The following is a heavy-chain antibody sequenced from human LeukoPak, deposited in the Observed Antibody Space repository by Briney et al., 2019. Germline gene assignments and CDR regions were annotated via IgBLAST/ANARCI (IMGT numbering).Heavy chain of an antibody. CDR3: ASLGAVTTSNDAFDI. J-gene: IGHJ3*02. V-gene: IGHV3-66*01. CDR2: IYSGGST. D-gene: IGHD4-17*01. CDR1: GFTVSSNY. Sequence: GGSLRLSCAASGFTVSSNYMSWVRQAPGKGLEWVSVIYSGGSTYYADSVKGRFTISRDNSKNTLYLQMNSLRAEDTAVYYCASLGAVTTSNDAFDIWGQGTMVTVSS.